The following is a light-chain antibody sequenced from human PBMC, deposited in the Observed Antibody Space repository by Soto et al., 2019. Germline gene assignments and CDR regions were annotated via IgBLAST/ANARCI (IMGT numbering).Light chain of an antibody. V-gene: IGKV3-20*01. Sequence: ENVLTQSPGTLSLSPGERATLSCRASQSVSSSYFAWYQQKPGQAPSLLIYGTSSRATGIPDRFSGSGSGTDFTLTISTLEPEDFAVYYCQQYGSSTWTFGQGTKVEI. CDR3: QQYGSSTWT. CDR1: QSVSSSY. CDR2: GTS. J-gene: IGKJ1*01.